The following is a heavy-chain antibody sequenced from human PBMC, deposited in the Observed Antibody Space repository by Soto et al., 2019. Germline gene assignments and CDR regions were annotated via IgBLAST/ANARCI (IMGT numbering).Heavy chain of an antibody. V-gene: IGHV4-59*08. CDR2: IYYSGST. CDR1: GGSISSYY. CDR3: ARRYGVAFDI. J-gene: IGHJ3*02. Sequence: QVQLQESGPGLVKPSETLSLTCTVSGGSISSYYWSWIRQPPGKGLEWIGYIYYSGSTNYNPSLKSRVTIPVDTSKNQSALKLSAVTAADTAVYYCARRYGVAFDIWGQGTRVTVS. D-gene: IGHD3-10*01.